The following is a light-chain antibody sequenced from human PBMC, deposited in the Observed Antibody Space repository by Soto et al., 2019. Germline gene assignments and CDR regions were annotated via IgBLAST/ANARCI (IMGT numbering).Light chain of an antibody. CDR1: YSNIEAGYE. J-gene: IGLJ2*01. V-gene: IGLV1-40*01. Sequence: QSVLTQPPSVSGAPGQRVTISCTGSYSNIEAGYEVHWYQQIPGTAPKLLIYGNSNRPSGVPDRFSGSKSGTSASLAITGLQAEDEADYYCQSYDSSLSGSVVFGGGTKLTVL. CDR2: GNS. CDR3: QSYDSSLSGSVV.